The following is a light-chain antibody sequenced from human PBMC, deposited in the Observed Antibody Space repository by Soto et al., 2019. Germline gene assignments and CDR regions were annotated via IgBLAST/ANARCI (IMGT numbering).Light chain of an antibody. Sequence: DIVLTQSPCTLSLSPGDRATLSCRASQSVSTSYLAWYQQKPGQAPRLLIYGASSRATGIPDRFSGSGSGTDFTLTISGLEPEDFAVYYCQQYGNSRGTFGQGTKVEIK. CDR2: GAS. CDR3: QQYGNSRGT. CDR1: QSVSTSY. J-gene: IGKJ1*01. V-gene: IGKV3-20*01.